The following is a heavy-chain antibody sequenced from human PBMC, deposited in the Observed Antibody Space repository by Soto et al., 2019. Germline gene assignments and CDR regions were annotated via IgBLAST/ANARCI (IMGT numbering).Heavy chain of an antibody. J-gene: IGHJ6*02. D-gene: IGHD3-3*01. CDR1: GGSISSGDYY. CDR2: IYYSGST. V-gene: IGHV4-30-4*01. CDR3: ARENVLRFQTHPDYYYYYGMDV. Sequence: SETLSLTCTVSGGSISSGDYYWSWIRQPPGKGLEWIGYIYYSGSTYYNPPLKSRVTISVDTSKNQFSLKLSSVTAADTAVYYCARENVLRFQTHPDYYYYYGMDVWGQGTTVTVSS.